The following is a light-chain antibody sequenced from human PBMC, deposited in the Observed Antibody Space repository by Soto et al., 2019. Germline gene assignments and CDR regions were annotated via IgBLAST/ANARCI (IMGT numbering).Light chain of an antibody. Sequence: EIVLTQSPGTLSLSPGERATLSCRASQSVSSSNLAWYQQKPGQAPRLLIYGASSRATGIPDRFSGSGSGTDFTLTISRLEPEDFAVYYCQQYAGSPSTFGQGTKVEIK. J-gene: IGKJ1*01. CDR2: GAS. CDR1: QSVSSSN. CDR3: QQYAGSPST. V-gene: IGKV3-20*01.